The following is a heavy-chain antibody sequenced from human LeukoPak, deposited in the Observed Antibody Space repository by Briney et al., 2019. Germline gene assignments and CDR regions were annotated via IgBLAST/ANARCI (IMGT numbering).Heavy chain of an antibody. CDR1: GFTFSSYS. Sequence: GGSLRLSCAASGFTFSSYSMNWVRQAPGKGLEWVSSISSSSSYIYYADSVKGRFTFSRDNAKNSLYLQMNSLRAEDTAVYYCARPGICGGDCYLGDDYWGQGTLVTVSS. J-gene: IGHJ4*02. CDR2: ISSSSSYI. CDR3: ARPGICGGDCYLGDDY. V-gene: IGHV3-21*01. D-gene: IGHD2-21*02.